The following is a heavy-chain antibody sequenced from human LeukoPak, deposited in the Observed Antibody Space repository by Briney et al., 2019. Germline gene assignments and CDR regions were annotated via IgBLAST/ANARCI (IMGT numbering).Heavy chain of an antibody. V-gene: IGHV1-18*01. D-gene: IGHD3-9*01. CDR3: ARGDILTGYEQIDY. Sequence: PPRRASSTPSGYTFTPYGISCGRQAPGQRLEGMGGMSTYNSNTNYAQKLQGKDTMTTATSPSRAYMELRSLRSDDTAVDYCARGDILTGYEQIDYWGQGTLVTVSS. CDR1: GYTFTPYG. CDR2: MSTYNSNT. J-gene: IGHJ4*02.